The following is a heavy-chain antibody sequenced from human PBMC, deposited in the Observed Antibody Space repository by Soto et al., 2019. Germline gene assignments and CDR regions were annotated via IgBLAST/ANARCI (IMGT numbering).Heavy chain of an antibody. J-gene: IGHJ6*02. Sequence: LSLTCAVYGGSFSSYAMHWVRQAPGKGLEWVAVISYDGSNKYYADSVKGRFTISRDNSKNTLYLQMNSLRAEDTAVYYCASPACSSTSCYGSLNYYYGMDVWGQGTTVTVSS. V-gene: IGHV3-30-3*01. CDR3: ASPACSSTSCYGSLNYYYGMDV. CDR1: GGSFSSYA. CDR2: ISYDGSNK. D-gene: IGHD2-2*01.